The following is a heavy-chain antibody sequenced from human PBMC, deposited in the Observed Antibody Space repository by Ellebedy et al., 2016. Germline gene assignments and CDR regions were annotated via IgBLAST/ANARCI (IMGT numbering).Heavy chain of an antibody. V-gene: IGHV5-51*01. CDR3: ARPRGDGYNPYYFDY. Sequence: ASVKVSCKGSGYSFSSYWIGWVRQMPGQGLEWMGIIYPGDSDTRYSPSFQGQVTISDDKSISTAYLQWNSLKASDTAMYYCARPRGDGYNPYYFDYWGQGTLVTVSS. D-gene: IGHD5-24*01. CDR2: IYPGDSDT. J-gene: IGHJ4*02. CDR1: GYSFSSYW.